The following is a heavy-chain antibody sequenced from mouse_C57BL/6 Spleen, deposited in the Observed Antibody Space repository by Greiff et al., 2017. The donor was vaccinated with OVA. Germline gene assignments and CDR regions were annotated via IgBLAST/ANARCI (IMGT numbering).Heavy chain of an antibody. CDR1: GYAFSSSW. CDR2: IYPGAGDT. CDR3: ARERDYGSSYDAMDY. Sequence: QVQLQQSGPELVKPGASVKISCKASGYAFSSSWMNWVKQRPGKGLEWIGRIYPGAGDTNYNGKFKGKATLTADKSSSTAYMQLSSLTSEDSAVYFCARERDYGSSYDAMDYWGQGTSVTVSS. D-gene: IGHD1-1*01. J-gene: IGHJ4*01. V-gene: IGHV1-82*01.